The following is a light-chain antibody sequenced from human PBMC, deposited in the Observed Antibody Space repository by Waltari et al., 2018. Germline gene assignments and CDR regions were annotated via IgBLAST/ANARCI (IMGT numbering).Light chain of an antibody. V-gene: IGLV2-23*02. CDR3: CSYAGSSFV. CDR1: SSDVGGYNY. CDR2: DVS. Sequence: QSALTQPASVSGSPGQSITISCTGTSSDVGGYNYVSWYQQHPGKAPKLMIYDVSKPPSGVSNRFSGSKSGNTASLTISGLQAEDEADYYCCSYAGSSFVFGGGTKLTVL. J-gene: IGLJ2*01.